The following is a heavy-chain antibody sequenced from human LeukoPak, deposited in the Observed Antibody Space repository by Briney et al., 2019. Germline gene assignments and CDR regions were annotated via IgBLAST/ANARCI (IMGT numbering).Heavy chain of an antibody. CDR3: ASHERWLPTTYFDY. CDR1: GGSLSSYY. V-gene: IGHV4-59*01. J-gene: IGHJ4*02. D-gene: IGHD5-24*01. CDR2: IYYSGST. Sequence: SETLSLTCTVSGGSLSSYYWSWIRQPPGKGLEWIGYIYYSGSTNYNPSLKSRVTISVDTSKNQFSLKLSSVTAADTAVYYCASHERWLPTTYFDYWGQGTLVTVSS.